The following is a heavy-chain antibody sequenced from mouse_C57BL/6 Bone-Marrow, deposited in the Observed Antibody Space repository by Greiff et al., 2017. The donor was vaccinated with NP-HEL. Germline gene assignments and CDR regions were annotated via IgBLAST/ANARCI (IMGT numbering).Heavy chain of an antibody. CDR3: ANIYDGYLYYFDY. J-gene: IGHJ2*01. D-gene: IGHD2-3*01. V-gene: IGHV3-6*01. Sequence: DVQLQESGPGLVKPSQSLSLTCSVTGYSITSGYYWNWIRQFPGNKLEWMGYISYDGSNHYNPSLKNRISITRETSTNHIFLKLNSMTTKDTATYYCANIYDGYLYYFDYWGQGTTLTVSS. CDR1: GYSITSGYY. CDR2: ISYDGSN.